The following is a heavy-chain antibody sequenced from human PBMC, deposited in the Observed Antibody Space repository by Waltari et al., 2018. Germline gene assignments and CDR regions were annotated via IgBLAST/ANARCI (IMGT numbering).Heavy chain of an antibody. V-gene: IGHV1-2*02. Sequence: QVQLVQSGAEVREPGASVKVSCKASGYTFTGYYMHWVRQAPGQRPEWRGWSHPNGGGTNYAQKCQGRVTRTRDTSIRTAYRDLSRLRPDDTAVYYCARGRAVAGTAPIDYWGQGTLVTVAS. D-gene: IGHD6-19*01. CDR2: SHPNGGGT. J-gene: IGHJ4*02. CDR3: ARGRAVAGTAPIDY. CDR1: GYTFTGYY.